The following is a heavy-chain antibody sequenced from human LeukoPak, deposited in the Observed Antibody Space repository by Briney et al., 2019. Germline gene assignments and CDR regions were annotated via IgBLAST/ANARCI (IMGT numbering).Heavy chain of an antibody. CDR3: ARGSFGLWFGELGFDY. J-gene: IGHJ4*02. D-gene: IGHD3-10*01. CDR1: GYTFTSYA. V-gene: IGHV1-3*01. CDR2: INAGNGNT. Sequence: GASVKVSCKASGYTFTSYAMHWVRQAPGQRLEWMRWINAGNGNTKYSQKFQGRVTITRDTSASTAYMELSSLRSEDTAVYYCARGSFGLWFGELGFDYWGQGTLVTVSS.